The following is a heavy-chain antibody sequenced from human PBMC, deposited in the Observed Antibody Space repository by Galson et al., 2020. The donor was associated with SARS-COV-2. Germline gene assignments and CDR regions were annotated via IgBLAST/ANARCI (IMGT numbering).Heavy chain of an antibody. CDR2: IIPIFGTA. CDR3: ARVGERYCSSTSCYTQPLDY. J-gene: IGHJ4*02. V-gene: IGHV1-69*13. Sequence: SVKVSCKASGGTFSSYAISWVRQAPGQGLELMGGIIPIFGTANYAQKFQGRVTITADESTSTAYMELSSLRSEDTAVYYCARVGERYCSSTSCYTQPLDYWGQGTLVTVSS. D-gene: IGHD2-2*02. CDR1: GGTFSSYA.